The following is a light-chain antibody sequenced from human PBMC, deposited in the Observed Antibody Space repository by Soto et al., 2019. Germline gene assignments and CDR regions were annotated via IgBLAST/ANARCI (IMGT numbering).Light chain of an antibody. CDR2: EVS. CDR3: SSYISSSTLV. CDR1: SSDVGAYNY. J-gene: IGLJ1*01. V-gene: IGLV2-14*01. Sequence: QSALTQPASVSGPPGQSITISCTGTSSDVGAYNYVSWYQQHPGKAPKLMIYEVSNRPSGVSNRFSGSKSGNTASLTISGLQAEDEADYFCSSYISSSTLVFGTGTKVIV.